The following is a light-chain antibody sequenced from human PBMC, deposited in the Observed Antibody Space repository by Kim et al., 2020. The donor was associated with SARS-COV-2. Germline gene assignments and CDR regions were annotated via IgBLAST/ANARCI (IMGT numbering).Light chain of an antibody. CDR1: ESISSW. J-gene: IGKJ4*01. CDR2: EAS. Sequence: EIQMTQSPSTLSASVGDRVTITCRASESISSWLAWYQQKPGHATKVLIYEASNLETGVPSRFSGSGSGTEFTLTISSLQPDDFATYYCQQYNNYPTFGGGTKVDIK. CDR3: QQYNNYPT. V-gene: IGKV1-5*03.